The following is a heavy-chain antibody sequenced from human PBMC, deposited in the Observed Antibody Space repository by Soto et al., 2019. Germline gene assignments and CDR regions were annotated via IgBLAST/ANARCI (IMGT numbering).Heavy chain of an antibody. Sequence: EVQLVESGGGLVQPGGSLRLSCVVSGLAFSSYWMSWVRQAPGKGLEWVANINQDGSERYYVDSVEGRFTISRDNSKNSLYLQMTSLRAEDTAVYYCARPARDCNSPGCANWGQGTLVTVSS. V-gene: IGHV3-7*01. CDR1: GLAFSSYW. CDR2: INQDGSER. D-gene: IGHD2-2*01. J-gene: IGHJ4*02. CDR3: ARPARDCNSPGCAN.